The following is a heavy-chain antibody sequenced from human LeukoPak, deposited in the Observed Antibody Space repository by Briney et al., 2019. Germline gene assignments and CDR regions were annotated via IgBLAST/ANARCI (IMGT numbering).Heavy chain of an antibody. CDR3: AIMHPYYDGSGYWVQ. CDR2: ISTSGGSS. D-gene: IGHD3-22*01. Sequence: GGSLRLSCAASGFTFSSYAMSWVRQAPGKGLEWVSGISTSGGSSSYAGSVKGRFTISRDNPRNTLYMQMNSLRAEDTALYYRAIMHPYYDGSGYWVQWGQGTLVTVSS. J-gene: IGHJ4*02. CDR1: GFTFSSYA. V-gene: IGHV3-23*01.